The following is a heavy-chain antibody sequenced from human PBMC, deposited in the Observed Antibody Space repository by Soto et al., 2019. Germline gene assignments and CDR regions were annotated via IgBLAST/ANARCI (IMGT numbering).Heavy chain of an antibody. D-gene: IGHD1-26*01. CDR1: GFTFSSYA. CDR3: AKSLSLPYYYYYMDV. CDR2: ISGSGGST. Sequence: WGSLRLSCAASGFTFSSYAMSWVRQAPGKGLEWVSAISGSGGSTYYADSVKGRFTISRDNSKNTLYLQMNSLRAEDTAVYYCAKSLSLPYYYYYMDVWGKGTTVTVSS. J-gene: IGHJ6*03. V-gene: IGHV3-23*01.